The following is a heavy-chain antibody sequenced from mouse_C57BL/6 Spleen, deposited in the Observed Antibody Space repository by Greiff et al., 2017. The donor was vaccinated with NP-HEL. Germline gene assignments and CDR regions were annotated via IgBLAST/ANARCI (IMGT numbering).Heavy chain of an antibody. V-gene: IGHV1-15*01. CDR2: IDPDTGGT. D-gene: IGHD1-1*01. J-gene: IGHJ2*01. Sequence: QVQLQQPGAELVRPGASVTLSCKASGYTFTGYEMHWVKQTPVHGLEWIGAIDPDTGGTAYNQKFKGKATLTVDKSSSTAYMQLRSLTSEDSAVCTCRSIDGSGGYWGQGTTLTVSS. CDR1: GYTFTGYE. CDR3: RSIDGSGGY.